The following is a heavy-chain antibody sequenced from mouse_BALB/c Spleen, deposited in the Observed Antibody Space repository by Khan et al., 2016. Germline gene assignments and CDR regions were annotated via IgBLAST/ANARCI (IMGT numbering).Heavy chain of an antibody. CDR1: GYTFSSYW. CDR2: IFPGSGSP. J-gene: IGHJ2*01. Sequence: QVQLKQSGSELMKPGASVKISCKATGYTFSSYWIEWIKQRPGHGLEWIGEIFPGSGSPNYYEKFKGKTTFTADTSSNTAYMHLSSLTSEDSAVYYCARNYEYDNKYYFDYWGQGTTLTVSS. D-gene: IGHD2-4*01. CDR3: ARNYEYDNKYYFDY. V-gene: IGHV1-9*01.